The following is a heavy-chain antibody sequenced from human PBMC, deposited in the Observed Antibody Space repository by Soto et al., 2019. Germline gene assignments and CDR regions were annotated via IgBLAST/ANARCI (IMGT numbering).Heavy chain of an antibody. D-gene: IGHD6-6*01. V-gene: IGHV3-21*01. CDR2: ISSSSSYI. Sequence: TGGSLRLSCAAFGFPFSSYSMNWVRQAPGKGLEWVSSISSSSSYIYYADSVKGRFTISRDNAKNSLYLQMNGLRAEDTAVYYCARDGIAARMAPANYYFDYWGQGTLVTVSS. J-gene: IGHJ4*02. CDR3: ARDGIAARMAPANYYFDY. CDR1: GFPFSSYS.